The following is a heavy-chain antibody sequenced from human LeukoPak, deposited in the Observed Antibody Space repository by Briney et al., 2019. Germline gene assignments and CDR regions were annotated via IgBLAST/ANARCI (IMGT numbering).Heavy chain of an antibody. CDR2: ISGSGGST. D-gene: IGHD3-3*01. Sequence: GGSLRLSCAASGFTFSSYAMSWVRQAPGKGLEWVSAISGSGGSTYYADSVKGRFTISRDNSKNTLYLQMNSLRAEDTAVYYCAKGTRLLRFLEWLSYFRYWGQGTLVTVSS. V-gene: IGHV3-23*01. CDR3: AKGTRLLRFLEWLSYFRY. J-gene: IGHJ4*02. CDR1: GFTFSSYA.